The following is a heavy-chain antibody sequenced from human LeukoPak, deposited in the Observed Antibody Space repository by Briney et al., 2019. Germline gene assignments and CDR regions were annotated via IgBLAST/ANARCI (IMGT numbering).Heavy chain of an antibody. CDR3: SRGFSSGY. CDR1: GSTFTSFW. D-gene: IGHD3-3*01. V-gene: IGHV3-7*01. CDR2: IKNDGSET. Sequence: PGGSLRLSCAASGSTFTSFWMTWVRQAPGKGLEWVANIKNDGSETYYVDSVKGRFTISRDNPKNSLFLQMDSLKAEDTAVYYCSRGFSSGYWGQGTLVTVSS. J-gene: IGHJ4*02.